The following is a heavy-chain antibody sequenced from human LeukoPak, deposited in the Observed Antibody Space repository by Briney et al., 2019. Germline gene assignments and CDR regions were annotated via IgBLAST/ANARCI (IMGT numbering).Heavy chain of an antibody. CDR2: ISYDGSNK. D-gene: IGHD3-22*01. V-gene: IGHV3-30*18. J-gene: IGHJ3*02. CDR1: GFTFSSYG. Sequence: GRSLRLSCAASGFTFSSYGMHWVRQAPGKGLEWVAVISYDGSNKYYADSVKGRFTISRDNSKNTLYLQMNSLRAEDTAVYYCAKDHRSYCYDRAHAFDIWGQGTMVTVSS. CDR3: AKDHRSYCYDRAHAFDI.